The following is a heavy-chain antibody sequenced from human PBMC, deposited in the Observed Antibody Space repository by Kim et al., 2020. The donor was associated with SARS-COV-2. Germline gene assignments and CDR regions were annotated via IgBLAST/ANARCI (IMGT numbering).Heavy chain of an antibody. J-gene: IGHJ5*02. CDR3: AIAADNGWFDP. Sequence: TIYAQKFQGRVTMTEDTSTDTAYMELSSLRSEDTAVYYCAIAADNGWFDPWGQGTLVTVSS. CDR2: T. V-gene: IGHV1-24*01. D-gene: IGHD2-8*01.